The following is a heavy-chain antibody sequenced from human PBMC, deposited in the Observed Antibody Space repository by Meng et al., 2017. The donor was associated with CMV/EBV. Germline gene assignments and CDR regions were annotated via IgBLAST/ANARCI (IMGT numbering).Heavy chain of an antibody. Sequence: GESLKISCAASGFTFSSFGTHWVRQAPGKGLEWVAFIRYDGSNKYYADSVKGRFTISRDNSKNTLYLQMNSLRAEDTAVYYCARVEDIAAEESTGYYYYGMDVWGQGTTVTVSS. CDR2: IRYDGSNK. CDR1: GFTFSSFG. D-gene: IGHD6-13*01. V-gene: IGHV3-30*02. CDR3: ARVEDIAAEESTGYYYYGMDV. J-gene: IGHJ6*02.